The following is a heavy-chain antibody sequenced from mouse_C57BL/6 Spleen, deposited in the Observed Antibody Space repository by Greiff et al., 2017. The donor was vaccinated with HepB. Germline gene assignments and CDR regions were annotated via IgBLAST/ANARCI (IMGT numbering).Heavy chain of an antibody. CDR2: ISDGGSYT. CDR3: ARGVSTTVVAPFAY. D-gene: IGHD1-1*01. J-gene: IGHJ3*01. CDR1: GFTFSSYA. Sequence: EVQGVESGGGLVKPGGSLKLSCAASGFTFSSYAMSWVRQTPEKRLEWVATISDGGSYTYYPDNVKGRFTISRDNAKNNLYLQMSHLKSEDTAMYYCARGVSTTVVAPFAYWGQGTLVTVSA. V-gene: IGHV5-4*01.